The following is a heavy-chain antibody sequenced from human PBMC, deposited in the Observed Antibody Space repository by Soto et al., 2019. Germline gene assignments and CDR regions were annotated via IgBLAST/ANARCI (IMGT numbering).Heavy chain of an antibody. D-gene: IGHD1-1*01. V-gene: IGHV4-59*01. J-gene: IGHJ6*03. CDR2: IYYSGST. Sequence: SETLSLTCTVSGGSISSYYWSWIRQPPGKGLEWIGYIYYSGSTNYNPSLKSRVTISLDTSKNQFSLKLSSVTAADTAVYYCARVPSRTGEYYYSYMEVWGQGTTVTVSS. CDR1: GGSISSYY. CDR3: ARVPSRTGEYYYSYMEV.